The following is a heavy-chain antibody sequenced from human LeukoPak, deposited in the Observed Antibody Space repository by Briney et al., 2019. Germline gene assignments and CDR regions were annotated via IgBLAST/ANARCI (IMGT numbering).Heavy chain of an antibody. CDR2: ISSSSSYI. D-gene: IGHD3-16*01. J-gene: IGHJ4*02. Sequence: GGSLRLSCAASGFTFSSYEMNWVRQAPGKGLEWVSYISSSSSYIYYADSVKGRFTISRDNAKNSLYLQMNSLRAEDTAVYYCARDQGMITFGGYLGSLGYWGQGTLVTVSS. V-gene: IGHV3-21*05. CDR1: GFTFSSYE. CDR3: ARDQGMITFGGYLGSLGY.